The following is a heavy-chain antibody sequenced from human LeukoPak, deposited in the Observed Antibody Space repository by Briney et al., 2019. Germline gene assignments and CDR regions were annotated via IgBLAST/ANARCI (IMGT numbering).Heavy chain of an antibody. CDR2: IWYGGSNK. D-gene: IGHD6-13*01. Sequence: GGSLRLSCAASGFTFSSYGMHWVRQAPGKGLEWVAVIWYGGSNKYYADSVKGRFTISRDNAKNSLYLQMNSLRAEDTAVYYCGPYSSSWYGQGMDVWGQGTTVTVSS. CDR3: GPYSSSWYGQGMDV. V-gene: IGHV3-33*03. J-gene: IGHJ6*02. CDR1: GFTFSSYG.